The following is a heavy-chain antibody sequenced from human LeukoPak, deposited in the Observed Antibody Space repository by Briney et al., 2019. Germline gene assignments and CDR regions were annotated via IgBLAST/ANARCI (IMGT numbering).Heavy chain of an antibody. Sequence: GASVKVSCKVSGYTLTELSMHWVRQAPGKGLEWMGGFDPEDGETIYAQKFQGRVTMTEDTSTDTAYMELSSLRSEDTAVYYCATLRGRLITIFGVVATTTDAFDIWGQGTMVTVSS. CDR1: GYTLTELS. CDR2: FDPEDGET. J-gene: IGHJ3*02. V-gene: IGHV1-24*01. CDR3: ATLRGRLITIFGVVATTTDAFDI. D-gene: IGHD3-3*01.